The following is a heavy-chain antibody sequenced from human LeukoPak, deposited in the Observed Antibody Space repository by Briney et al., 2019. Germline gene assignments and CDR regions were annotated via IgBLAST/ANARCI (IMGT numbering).Heavy chain of an antibody. D-gene: IGHD1-26*01. CDR2: INPSGGST. CDR3: AREFQGGSYFRVSSAFDI. V-gene: IGHV1-46*01. Sequence: ASVKVSCKASGYTFTSYYMHWVRQAPGQGLEWMGIINPSGGSTSYAQKFQGRVTMTRDTSTSAVYMELSSLRSEDTAVYYCAREFQGGSYFRVSSAFDIWGQGTMVTVSS. J-gene: IGHJ3*02. CDR1: GYTFTSYY.